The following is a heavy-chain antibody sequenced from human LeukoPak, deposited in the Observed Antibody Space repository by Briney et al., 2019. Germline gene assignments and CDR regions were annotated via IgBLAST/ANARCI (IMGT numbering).Heavy chain of an antibody. Sequence: PGGSLRLSCAASGFTFSSYSMNWVRQAPGKGLDWVSSISSSSTYLYYADSVKGRFTISRDNAKNSLYLQMNSLRAEDTAVYYCARELSSSSTAYFHHWGQGTLVTVSS. V-gene: IGHV3-21*01. J-gene: IGHJ1*01. CDR2: ISSSSTYL. D-gene: IGHD6-6*01. CDR3: ARELSSSSTAYFHH. CDR1: GFTFSSYS.